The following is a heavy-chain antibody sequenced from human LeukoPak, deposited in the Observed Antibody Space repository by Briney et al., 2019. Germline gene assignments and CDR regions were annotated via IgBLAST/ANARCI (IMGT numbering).Heavy chain of an antibody. Sequence: PGGSLRLSCAASGFIFNNAMHWVRQAPGRGLEYVSAITSSGNNIFYADSVKGRFTISRDNSKNTLYLQMGSLRAEDMAVYYCTRGPGYDYVWGSFRADYWGQGTLVTVSS. CDR1: GFIFNNA. J-gene: IGHJ4*02. CDR3: TRGPGYDYVWGSFRADY. D-gene: IGHD3-16*02. V-gene: IGHV3-64*02. CDR2: ITSSGNNI.